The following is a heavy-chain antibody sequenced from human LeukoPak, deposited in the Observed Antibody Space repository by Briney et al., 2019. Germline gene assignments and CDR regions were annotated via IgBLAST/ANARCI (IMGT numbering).Heavy chain of an antibody. Sequence: GESLRISCKGSGYSFTSYWIGWVRQTPGKGLEWMGIIYPGDSDTRYSPSFQGQVTISADKSISTAYLQWSSLKASDTAMYYCARRPYYGSGNYYYGMDVWGQGTTVTVSS. D-gene: IGHD3-10*01. J-gene: IGHJ6*02. V-gene: IGHV5-51*01. CDR1: GYSFTSYW. CDR3: ARRPYYGSGNYYYGMDV. CDR2: IYPGDSDT.